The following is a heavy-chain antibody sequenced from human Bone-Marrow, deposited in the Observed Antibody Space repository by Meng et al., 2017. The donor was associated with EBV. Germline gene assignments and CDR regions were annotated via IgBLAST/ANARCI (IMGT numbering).Heavy chain of an antibody. J-gene: IGHJ4*02. D-gene: IGHD3-22*01. Sequence: ATLSSRCHVAVGFISVNHGASWVRQPPGKGLECIGEIYHSGSTNYNPSLKSRVTISVDESKNQFSLKLSSVTAADTAVYYCAKGGGYYYDSSGFHYDYWGQGTLVTVSS. V-gene: IGHV4-4*02. CDR1: VGFISVNHG. CDR2: IYHSGST. CDR3: AKGGGYYYDSSGFHYDY.